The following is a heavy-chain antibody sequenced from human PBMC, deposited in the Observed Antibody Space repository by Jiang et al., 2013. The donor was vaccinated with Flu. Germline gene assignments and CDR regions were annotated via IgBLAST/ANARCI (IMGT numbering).Heavy chain of an antibody. CDR3: ARDRGTTVTTEGPDY. J-gene: IGHJ4*01. D-gene: IGHD4-11*01. V-gene: IGHV1-46*01. CDR1: GYTFTSYY. Sequence: VQLVESGAEVKKPGASVKVSCKASGYTFTSYYMHWVRQAPGQGLEWMGIINPSGGSTSYAQKFQGRVTMTRDTSTSTVYMELSSLRSEDTAVYYCARDRGTTVTTEGPDYWATEPWSPSPQ. CDR2: INPSGGST.